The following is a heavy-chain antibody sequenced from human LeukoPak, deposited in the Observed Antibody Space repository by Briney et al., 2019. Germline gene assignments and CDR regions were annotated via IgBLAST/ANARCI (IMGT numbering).Heavy chain of an antibody. CDR1: GFTLSDAW. CDR3: ARDKGTSYLSSFDY. D-gene: IGHD6-6*01. V-gene: IGHV3-15*01. CDR2: LKTKSEDGAR. Sequence: GGSLRLSCVVSGFTLSDAWMSWVCQAPGKGLEWVGRLKTKSEDGARDYAAPVKGRFTISRDNSKNTLYLQMNSLRAADTAVYYCARDKGTSYLSSFDYWGQGTLVTVSS. J-gene: IGHJ4*02.